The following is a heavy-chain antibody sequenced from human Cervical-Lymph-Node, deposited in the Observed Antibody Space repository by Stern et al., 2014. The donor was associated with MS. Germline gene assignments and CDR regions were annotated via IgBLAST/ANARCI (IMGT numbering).Heavy chain of an antibody. D-gene: IGHD3-10*01. CDR2: VSSSGSYT. V-gene: IGHV3-11*06. Sequence: VQLVESGGGLVKPGGSLRLSCVTSGFSFSDYYMSWIRQAPGKGLEWVSYVSSSGSYTDYADSVKGRFSISRDSAKNSLYLQMDSLRAEDTAVYYCARDGFRVHDAFDIWGQGTMVTVSS. CDR3: ARDGFRVHDAFDI. J-gene: IGHJ3*02. CDR1: GFSFSDYY.